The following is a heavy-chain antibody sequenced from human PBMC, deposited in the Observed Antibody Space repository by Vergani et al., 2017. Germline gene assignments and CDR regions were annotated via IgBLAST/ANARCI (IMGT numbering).Heavy chain of an antibody. D-gene: IGHD2-21*02. CDR3: ARSYCGGDCYGPDAFDI. J-gene: IGHJ3*02. CDR2: ISSSSNTI. V-gene: IGHV3-48*01. Sequence: EVQLVESGGGLVHPGGSLRLSCAASGFTFSRYSINWVRQAPGKGLEWVSYISSSSNTIYYADSVKGRFTISRDNANNSLYLQMNSLRAEDTAVYYCARSYCGGDCYGPDAFDIGGEGSMVTVSS. CDR1: GFTFSRYS.